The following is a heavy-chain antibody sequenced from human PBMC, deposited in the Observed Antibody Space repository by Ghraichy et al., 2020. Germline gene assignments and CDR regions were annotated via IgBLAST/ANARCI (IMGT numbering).Heavy chain of an antibody. Sequence: GSLRLSCTVSGDSISSSYWSWIRQPPGKGLEWIVYIYSSGSTSYDPSLKSRVSISVDTSKNEFSLKLSSVTAADTAVYYCARDLWLIGHHVFDIWGQGTMVTVSS. CDR3: ARDLWLIGHHVFDI. J-gene: IGHJ3*02. V-gene: IGHV4-59*01. D-gene: IGHD5-12*01. CDR2: IYSSGST. CDR1: GDSISSSY.